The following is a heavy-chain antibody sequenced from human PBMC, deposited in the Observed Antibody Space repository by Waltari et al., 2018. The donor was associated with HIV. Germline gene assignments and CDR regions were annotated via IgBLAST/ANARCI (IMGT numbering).Heavy chain of an antibody. CDR1: GYTFTSYG. Sequence: QVQLVQSGAEVKKPGASVKVSCKASGYTFTSYGISWVRQAPGQGLEWMGWISAYNGNTNYAQKLQGRVTMTTDTSTSTAYMELRSLRSDDTAVYYCARDLLGPYYDYVWGNADYWGQGTLVTVSS. J-gene: IGHJ4*02. D-gene: IGHD3-16*01. CDR3: ARDLLGPYYDYVWGNADY. V-gene: IGHV1-18*01. CDR2: ISAYNGNT.